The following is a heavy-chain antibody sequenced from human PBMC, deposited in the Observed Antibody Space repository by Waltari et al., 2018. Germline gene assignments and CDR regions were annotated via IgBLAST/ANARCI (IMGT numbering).Heavy chain of an antibody. CDR2: ISGSGGST. V-gene: IGHV3-23*01. D-gene: IGHD3-22*01. Sequence: EVQLLESGGGLVQPGGSLRLSCAASGFTFSSYAMSWVRQAPGKGLEWVSAISGSGGSTYYADSVKGRFTISRDNSKNTLYLQMNSLRAEDTAVHYCAKSLVVITYYYGMDVWGQGTTVTVSS. CDR1: GFTFSSYA. CDR3: AKSLVVITYYYGMDV. J-gene: IGHJ6*02.